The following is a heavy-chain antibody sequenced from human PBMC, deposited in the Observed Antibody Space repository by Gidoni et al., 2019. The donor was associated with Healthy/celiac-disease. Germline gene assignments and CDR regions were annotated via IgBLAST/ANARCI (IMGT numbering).Heavy chain of an antibody. CDR1: GFTFSSYS. D-gene: IGHD4-4*01. CDR2: ISSSSSYI. Sequence: EVQLVESGGGLVKPGGSLRLSCAASGFTFSSYSMNWVRQAPGKGLEWGSAISSSSSYIYYADLVKGRFTISRDNAKNSLYLQMNSLRAEDTAVYYCAREKTVPMDVWGKGTTVTVSS. V-gene: IGHV3-21*01. J-gene: IGHJ6*03. CDR3: AREKTVPMDV.